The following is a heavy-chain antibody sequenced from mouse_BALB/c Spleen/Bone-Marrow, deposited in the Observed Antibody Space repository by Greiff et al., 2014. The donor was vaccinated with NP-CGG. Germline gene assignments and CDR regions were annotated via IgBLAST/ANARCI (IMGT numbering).Heavy chain of an antibody. J-gene: IGHJ2*01. Sequence: QVQLQQPGAELVRPGTAVNVSCKASGYAFTNYLIELVKQRPGQGLEWIGVINPGSGGANYNEKFKGKATLTADKSSSTAYMQLSSLTSDDSAVYFCARFGRYYFDYWGQGTTLTVSS. V-gene: IGHV1-54*01. CDR2: INPGSGGA. CDR1: GYAFTNYL. CDR3: ARFGRYYFDY.